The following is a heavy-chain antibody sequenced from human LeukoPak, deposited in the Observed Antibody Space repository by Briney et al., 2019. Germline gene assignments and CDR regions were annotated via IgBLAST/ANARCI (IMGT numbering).Heavy chain of an antibody. CDR2: ISAYNGNT. D-gene: IGHD6-19*01. V-gene: IGHV1-18*01. J-gene: IGHJ4*02. CDR3: ARDGRIAVAGILYY. CDR1: GYTFTSYG. Sequence: ASVKVSCEASGYTFTSYGISWVRQAPGQGLEWMGWISAYNGNTNYAQKLQGRVTMTTDTSTSTAYMELRSLRSDDTAVYYCARDGRIAVAGILYYWGQGTLVTVSS.